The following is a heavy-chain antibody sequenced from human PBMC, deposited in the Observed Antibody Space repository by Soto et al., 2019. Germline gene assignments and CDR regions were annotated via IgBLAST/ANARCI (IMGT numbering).Heavy chain of an antibody. CDR1: GGSISSYY. D-gene: IGHD6-13*01. CDR3: ARGLTAAGLRFSDYYYMDV. CDR2: IYYSGST. J-gene: IGHJ6*03. Sequence: QVQLQESGPGLVKPSETLSLTCTVSGGSISSYYWSWIRQPPGKGLEWIGYIYYSGSTNYNPSLKSRVTISVDTSKNQFSLKLSSVTAADTAVYYCARGLTAAGLRFSDYYYMDVWGKGTTVTVSS. V-gene: IGHV4-59*08.